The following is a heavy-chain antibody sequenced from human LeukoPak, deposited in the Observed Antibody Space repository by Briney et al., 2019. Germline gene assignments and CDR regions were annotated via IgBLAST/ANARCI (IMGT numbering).Heavy chain of an antibody. CDR3: ARVRGVLKYYFDY. V-gene: IGHV1-3*01. CDR2: INAGNGNT. CDR1: GYTFTSNA. D-gene: IGHD3-10*01. Sequence: ASVKVSCKASGYTFTSNAMHWVRQAPGQRLEWMGWINAGNGNTKYSQKFQGRVTITRDTSASTAYMELSSLRSEDTAVYYCARVRGVLKYYFDYWGQGTLVTVSP. J-gene: IGHJ4*02.